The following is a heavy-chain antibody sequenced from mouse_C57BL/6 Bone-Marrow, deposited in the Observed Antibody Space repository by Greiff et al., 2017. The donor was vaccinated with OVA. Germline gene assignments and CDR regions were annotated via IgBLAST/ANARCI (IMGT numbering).Heavy chain of an antibody. CDR2: ISNGGGST. V-gene: IGHV5-12*01. Sequence: DVKLVESGGGLVQPGGSLKLSCAASGFTFSDYYMYWVRQTPEKRLEWVAYISNGGGSTYYPDTVKGRFTISRDNAKNTLYLQMSRLKSEDTAMYYCARQGYSNYAPMDYWGQGTSVTVSS. CDR3: ARQGYSNYAPMDY. J-gene: IGHJ4*01. CDR1: GFTFSDYY. D-gene: IGHD2-5*01.